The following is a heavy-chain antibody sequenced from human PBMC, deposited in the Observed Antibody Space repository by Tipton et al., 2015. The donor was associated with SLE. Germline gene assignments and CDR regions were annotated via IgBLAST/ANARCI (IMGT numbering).Heavy chain of an antibody. V-gene: IGHV4-31*03. Sequence: TLSLTCTVSGGSIGSSYYWAWIRQHPGKALEWIGYIYYNGNTYYNPSLKSRATISADTSNNEFSLRLTSVTAADTAIYYCASPGGGSGSFDAFDIWGQGTMVTVSS. J-gene: IGHJ3*02. CDR2: IYYNGNT. CDR1: GGSIGSSYY. CDR3: ASPGGGSGSFDAFDI. D-gene: IGHD3-10*01.